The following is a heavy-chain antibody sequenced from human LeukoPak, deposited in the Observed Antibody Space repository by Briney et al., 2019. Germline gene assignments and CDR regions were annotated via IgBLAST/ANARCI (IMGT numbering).Heavy chain of an antibody. V-gene: IGHV3-30*18. CDR2: ISYDGRNK. D-gene: IGHD2-15*01. CDR3: AKEEGRGSLYYFDY. Sequence: HPGRSLRLSCAASGFPFSSYGIHWVRQAPGKGLEWVAVISYDGRNKYYADSVEGRFTISRDNSKNTLYLQMNSLRAEDTAVYYCAKEEGRGSLYYFDYWGQGTLVTVSS. CDR1: GFPFSSYG. J-gene: IGHJ4*02.